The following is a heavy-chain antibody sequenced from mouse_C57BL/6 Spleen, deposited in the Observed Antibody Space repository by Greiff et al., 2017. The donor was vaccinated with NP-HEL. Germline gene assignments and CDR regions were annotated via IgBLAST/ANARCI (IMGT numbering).Heavy chain of an antibody. V-gene: IGHV1-26*01. J-gene: IGHJ2*01. CDR3: ARRRGVDG. CDR1: GYTFTDYY. D-gene: IGHD1-1*01. Sequence: VQLQQSGPELVKPGASVKISCKASGYTFTDYYMNWVKQSTGKSLEWIGDINPNNGGTSYNQKFKGKATLTVDKSSSTAYMVLRSLTSEDSSVYYCARRRGVDGWGQGTTLTVSS. CDR2: INPNNGGT.